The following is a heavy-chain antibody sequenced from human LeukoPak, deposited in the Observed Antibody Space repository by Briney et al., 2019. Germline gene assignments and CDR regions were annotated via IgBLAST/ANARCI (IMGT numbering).Heavy chain of an antibody. CDR2: ISGSGSDA. CDR3: AKDRAAVADTGFFGDY. CDR1: GFTFSSYA. D-gene: IGHD6-19*01. Sequence: PGGSLRLSCAASGFTFSSYAMSWVRQAPGKGLEWVSVISGSGSDAVYADSVKGRFTISRDNSKNTLYLQMNSLRAEDTAVYYCAKDRAAVADTGFFGDYRGQGTLVTVSS. J-gene: IGHJ4*02. V-gene: IGHV3-23*01.